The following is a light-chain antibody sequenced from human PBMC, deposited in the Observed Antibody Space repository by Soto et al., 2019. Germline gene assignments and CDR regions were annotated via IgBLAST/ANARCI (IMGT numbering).Light chain of an antibody. CDR1: QDISSA. Sequence: ALQLTQSPSSLSASVGDRVSITCRASQDISSALAWYQQKPGRAPELLIYDASSLESGVPSRFSGSGSGTDFTLTISSLQPEDFATYYCHQFNNFPLTFGGGTKVEIK. V-gene: IGKV1D-13*01. J-gene: IGKJ4*01. CDR3: HQFNNFPLT. CDR2: DAS.